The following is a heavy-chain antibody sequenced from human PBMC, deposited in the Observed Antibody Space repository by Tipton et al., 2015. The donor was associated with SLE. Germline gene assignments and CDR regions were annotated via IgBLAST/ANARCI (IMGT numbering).Heavy chain of an antibody. CDR3: ARDFSYSSSSDWYFDL. CDR2: INSDERST. J-gene: IGHJ2*01. Sequence: SLRLSCAASGFTFSSYWMHWVRQAPGKGLVWVSRINSDERSTSYADSVKGRFTISRDNAKNTLFLQMNSLRAEDTAVYYCARDFSYSSSSDWYFDLWGRGTLVTVSS. CDR1: GFTFSSYW. V-gene: IGHV3-74*01. D-gene: IGHD6-6*01.